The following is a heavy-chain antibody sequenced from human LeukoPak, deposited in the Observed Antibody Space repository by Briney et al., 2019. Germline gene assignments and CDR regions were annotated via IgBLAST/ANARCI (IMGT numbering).Heavy chain of an antibody. CDR2: IRYNGNNQ. V-gene: IGHV3-30*02. Sequence: GGSLRLSCAASGFTFNNYGMHWVRQAPGKGLEGVAFIRYNGNNQYYADSVKGRFTISRDNSKNTLYLQMNSLKGDDTAVYYCARRAGAYSHPYDYWGQGTLVTVSS. CDR3: ARRAGAYSHPYDY. J-gene: IGHJ4*02. CDR1: GFTFNNYG. D-gene: IGHD4/OR15-4a*01.